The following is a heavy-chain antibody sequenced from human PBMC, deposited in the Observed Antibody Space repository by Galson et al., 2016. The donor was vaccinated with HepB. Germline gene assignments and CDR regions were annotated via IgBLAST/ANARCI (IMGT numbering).Heavy chain of an antibody. Sequence: SLRLSCAASGFTFRTYWMSWVRQAPGKGLEWVANIRQDGSATYYVASVEGRFTISRDTAKNSLSRQMNSLRAEDTAVYYCARERPDLGRYYSLDVWGKGTTITVSS. J-gene: IGHJ6*03. CDR2: IRQDGSAT. CDR3: ARERPDLGRYYSLDV. D-gene: IGHD1-14*01. V-gene: IGHV3-7*04. CDR1: GFTFRTYW.